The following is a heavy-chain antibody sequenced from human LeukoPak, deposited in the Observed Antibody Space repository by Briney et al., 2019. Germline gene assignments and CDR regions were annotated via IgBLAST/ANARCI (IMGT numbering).Heavy chain of an antibody. V-gene: IGHV4-39*02. Sequence: SETLSLTCSVSGASISSSDDYWGWIRQPPGKGLEWIGRSNYSGSTYDNPSLKIRVTISVDTSTIHFSLRLTSMTAADTAMYYCARLTPSYYSATSRYYPYYYIDVWGKGTTVTVSS. J-gene: IGHJ6*03. CDR2: SNYSGST. CDR3: ARLTPSYYSATSRYYPYYYIDV. CDR1: GASISSSDDY. D-gene: IGHD3-22*01.